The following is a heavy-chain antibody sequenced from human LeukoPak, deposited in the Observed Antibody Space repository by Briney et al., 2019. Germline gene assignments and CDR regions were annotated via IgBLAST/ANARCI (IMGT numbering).Heavy chain of an antibody. V-gene: IGHV3-53*01. CDR3: ASRHCSGGGCYFAGADPFDY. D-gene: IGHD2-15*01. CDR2: IYDGGNK. CDR1: GFTVSSTY. Sequence: GGSLRLSCAASGFTVSSTYMSWVRQAPGKGLEWVSVIYDGGNKYYIDSVKGRFTISRDTSKNTLYLQMNSLRAEDTAVYYCASRHCSGGGCYFAGADPFDYWGQGTLVTVSS. J-gene: IGHJ4*02.